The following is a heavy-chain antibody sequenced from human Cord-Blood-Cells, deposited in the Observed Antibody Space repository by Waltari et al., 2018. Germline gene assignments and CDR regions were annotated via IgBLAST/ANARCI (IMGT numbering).Heavy chain of an antibody. Sequence: QVQLQESGPGLVKPSETLSPTFAVSGYPISSGYYWGWIRQPPGKGQEWIGGIYNSGSTYYNPSLKSRVTISVDTSKNQFSLKLSSVTAADTAVYYCARGLNWFDPWGQGTLVTVSS. J-gene: IGHJ5*02. CDR1: GYPISSGYY. CDR2: IYNSGST. CDR3: ARGLNWFDP. V-gene: IGHV4-38-2*01.